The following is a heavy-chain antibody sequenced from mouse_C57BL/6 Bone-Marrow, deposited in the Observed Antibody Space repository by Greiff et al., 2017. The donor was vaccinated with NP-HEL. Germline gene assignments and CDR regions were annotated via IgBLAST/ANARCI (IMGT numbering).Heavy chain of an antibody. Sequence: EVQLQESGPELVKPGASVKIPCKASGYTFTDYNMDWVKQSHGKSLEWIGDINPNNGGTIYNQKFKGKATLTVDKSSSTAYMELRSLTSEDTAVYYCARRGVSLDVWGTGTTVTVSS. V-gene: IGHV1-18*01. CDR1: GYTFTDYN. D-gene: IGHD6-2*01. J-gene: IGHJ1*03. CDR2: INPNNGGT. CDR3: ARRGVSLDV.